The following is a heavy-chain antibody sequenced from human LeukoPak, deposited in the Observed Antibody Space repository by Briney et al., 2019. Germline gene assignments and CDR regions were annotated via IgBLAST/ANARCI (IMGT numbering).Heavy chain of an antibody. CDR2: SSGPNT. D-gene: IGHD6-13*01. CDR3: AKRRSRNTGPFDS. V-gene: IGHV3-23*01. CDR1: GITVSRDA. Sequence: GGSLRLSCVASGITVSRDAMTWVRRAPGKGLEWVTASSGPNTYYADSVRGRFTISRDDSKNTVYLRMNSLRAEDTAVYYCAKRRSRNTGPFDSWGPGTLVAVSP. J-gene: IGHJ4*03.